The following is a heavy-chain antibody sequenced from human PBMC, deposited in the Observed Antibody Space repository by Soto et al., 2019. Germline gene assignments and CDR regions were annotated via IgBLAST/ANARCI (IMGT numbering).Heavy chain of an antibody. CDR2: VYTNGAT. V-gene: IGHV4-4*07. CDR1: GDSFSGYY. J-gene: IGHJ4*02. D-gene: IGHD2-15*01. CDR3: ARAPCAGSCYQLNFDY. Sequence: SETLSLTCTVSGDSFSGYYWSWIRQPAGKGLEWIGRVYTNGATNYNPSLTSRVTVSVDTSRNQFSLKLRFVTAADTAVYYCARAPCAGSCYQLNFDYWGQGTLVTVSS.